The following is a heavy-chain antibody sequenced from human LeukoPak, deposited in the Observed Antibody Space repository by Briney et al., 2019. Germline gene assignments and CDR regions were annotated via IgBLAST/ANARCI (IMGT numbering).Heavy chain of an antibody. V-gene: IGHV5-51*01. CDR3: VRQRGASGAINHFDP. Sequence: GESLKISCKTSGYSFTTYWIGWVRQMPGTGLEWVGTIYPDDSDTRYSPSFQGQVVISADRSIRTAYLQWNTLKTSDTAMYYCVRQRGASGAINHFDPWGQGTLVTVSS. J-gene: IGHJ5*02. CDR1: GYSFTTYW. CDR2: IYPDDSDT. D-gene: IGHD1-14*01.